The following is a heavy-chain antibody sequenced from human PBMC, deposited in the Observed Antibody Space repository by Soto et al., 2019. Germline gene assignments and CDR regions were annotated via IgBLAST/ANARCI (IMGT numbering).Heavy chain of an antibody. J-gene: IGHJ4*02. CDR2: ISSDGSST. D-gene: IGHD3-10*01. V-gene: IGHV3-74*01. CDR3: ARGPYYYSSGRGLDD. CDR1: GFTFGTYW. Sequence: GGSLRLSCAASGFTFGTYWMHWVRQTPGKGLVWVSRISSDGSSTNYADSVKGRFTISRDNAKNTLYQQMNSLRAEDTAVYYCARGPYYYSSGRGLDDWGQGTLVTVSS.